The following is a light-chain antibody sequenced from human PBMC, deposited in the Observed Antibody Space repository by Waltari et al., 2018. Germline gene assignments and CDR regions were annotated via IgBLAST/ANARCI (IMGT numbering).Light chain of an antibody. V-gene: IGLV2-23*01. CDR2: EAI. Sequence: HSALTQPASVTGSPGQSVTIACTGTSRAIGSFDLVSWFQQHPGKAPKLIIHEAIKPPSGVSSRYSGSKSGVTASLTISGLRADDEADYYCCAYAGNSVYVFGTGTKVTVL. CDR1: SRAIGSFDL. CDR3: CAYAGNSVYV. J-gene: IGLJ1*01.